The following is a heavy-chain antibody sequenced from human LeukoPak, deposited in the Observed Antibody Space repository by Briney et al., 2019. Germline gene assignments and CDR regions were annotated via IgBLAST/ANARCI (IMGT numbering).Heavy chain of an antibody. D-gene: IGHD1-26*01. CDR2: IYYSGST. Sequence: SDPLSLTCTVSGGSISSYYWSWIRQPPRKGLEWIGYIYYSGSTNYNPSLKSRVTISVDTSKNQFSLKLSSVTAADTAVYYCARGVVGATIFDYWGQGTLVTVSS. V-gene: IGHV4-59*07. CDR1: GGSISSYY. J-gene: IGHJ4*02. CDR3: ARGVVGATIFDY.